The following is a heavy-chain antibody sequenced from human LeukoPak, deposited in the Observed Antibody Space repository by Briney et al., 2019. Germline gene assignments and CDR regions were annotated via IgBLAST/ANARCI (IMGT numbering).Heavy chain of an antibody. CDR1: GFTFSSYA. Sequence: GGSLRLSWAASGFTFSSYAMHWVRQAPGKGLEWVAVISYDGSNKYYADSVKGRFTSSRDNSKNTLYLQMNSLRAGDTAVYYCAREDVVVVAATRGLFDYWGQGTLVTVSS. J-gene: IGHJ4*02. V-gene: IGHV3-30-3*01. CDR2: ISYDGSNK. D-gene: IGHD2-15*01. CDR3: AREDVVVVAATRGLFDY.